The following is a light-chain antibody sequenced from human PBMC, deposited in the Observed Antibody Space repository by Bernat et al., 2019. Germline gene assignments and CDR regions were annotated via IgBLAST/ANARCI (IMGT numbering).Light chain of an antibody. CDR3: SSYTGSDIRA. V-gene: IGLV2-14*03. Sequence: QSALTQPASVSGSPGQSITISCTGTSTYNYVSWYQQHLGKAPKLIIYNVSIRHPGISNRFSGSKSGNTASLTISGLQTEDEAYYYCSSYTGSDIRAFGGGTKLTVL. J-gene: IGLJ2*01. CDR1: STYNY. CDR2: NVS.